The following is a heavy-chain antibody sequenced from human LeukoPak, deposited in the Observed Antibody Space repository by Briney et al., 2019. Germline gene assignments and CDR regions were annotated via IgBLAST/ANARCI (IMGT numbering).Heavy chain of an antibody. Sequence: SVKVSCKASGGTFSSYAISWVRQAPGQGLEWMGRIIPILGIANYAQKFQGRVTITADKSTSTAYKELSSLRSEDTAVYYCARRYDSNGSASKLGPFDPWGQGTLVTVSS. V-gene: IGHV1-69*04. CDR1: GGTFSSYA. J-gene: IGHJ5*02. CDR2: IIPILGIA. D-gene: IGHD3-22*01. CDR3: ARRYDSNGSASKLGPFDP.